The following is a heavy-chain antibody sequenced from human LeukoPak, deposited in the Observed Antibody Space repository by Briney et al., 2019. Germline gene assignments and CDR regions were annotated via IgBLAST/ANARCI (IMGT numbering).Heavy chain of an antibody. J-gene: IGHJ4*02. D-gene: IGHD1-26*01. CDR1: GYTFNPYW. V-gene: IGHV1-2*02. CDR3: TRGIIPKGSSSGCFDF. Sequence: ASVKVSCKDSGYTFNPYWIHWVRQAPGQSLEWMGWINPGNGATYYAQNFQGRITMTRDTSITTAYLELSSLRSDDTAVYFCTRGIIPKGSSSGCFDFWGQGTLVTVSA. CDR2: INPGNGAT.